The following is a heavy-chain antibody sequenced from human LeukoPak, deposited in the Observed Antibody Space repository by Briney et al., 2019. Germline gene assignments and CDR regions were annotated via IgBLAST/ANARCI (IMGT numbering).Heavy chain of an antibody. CDR2: VYSGGST. V-gene: IGHV3-66*02. CDR1: GLSTYSNY. J-gene: IGHJ4*02. D-gene: IGHD1-26*01. Sequence: GGSLRLSCVASGLSTYSNYMSWVRQPPGKGLEWVSVVYSGGSTNHAESVRGRFIVSRDLSRNTIYLQMNDLRPEDTAVYYCARDLGWDNITSFHFWGQGVLVTVSS. CDR3: ARDLGWDNITSFHF.